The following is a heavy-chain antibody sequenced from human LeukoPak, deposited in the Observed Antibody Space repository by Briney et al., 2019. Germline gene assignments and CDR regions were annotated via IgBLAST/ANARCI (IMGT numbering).Heavy chain of an antibody. V-gene: IGHV1-18*01. CDR3: ARDLVFWSAPNRDAFDI. CDR1: GYTFASFG. Sequence: ASVKVSCKASGYTFASFGISWLRQAPGQGLEWMGWISAYNGNTNYAQKLQGRVTMTTDTSTSIAYMELRSLRSDDTAVYYCARDLVFWSAPNRDAFDIWGQGTMVTVSS. CDR2: ISAYNGNT. J-gene: IGHJ3*02. D-gene: IGHD3-3*01.